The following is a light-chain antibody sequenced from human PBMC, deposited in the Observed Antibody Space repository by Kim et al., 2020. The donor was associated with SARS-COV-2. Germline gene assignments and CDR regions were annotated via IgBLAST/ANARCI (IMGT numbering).Light chain of an antibody. CDR1: SSDVGSYNL. V-gene: IGLV2-23*02. J-gene: IGLJ2*01. CDR3: CSYTGSNTWV. CDR2: EVN. Sequence: QSVLTQPTSVSGSPGQSITISCTVTSSDVGSYNLVSWYQHHPGKAPKLMIYEVNKRPLGVSNRFSGSKSGNTVSLTISGLQAEDEADYYCCSYTGSNTWVFGGGTQLTVL.